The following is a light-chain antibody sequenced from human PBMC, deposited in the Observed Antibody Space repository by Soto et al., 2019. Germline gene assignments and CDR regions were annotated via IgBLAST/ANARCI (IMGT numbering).Light chain of an antibody. J-gene: IGKJ1*01. CDR2: GAP. CDR3: QQYNTWLWT. CDR1: QSVNAN. V-gene: IGKV3-15*01. Sequence: EVGMTQSPATLSVSPGERATLSCRASQSVNANLAWYQQKPGQAPRLLIHGAPNRATGIPARFSGSGFGTEFILTISSLQSEDFAVYYCQQYNTWLWTFGQGTKVEI.